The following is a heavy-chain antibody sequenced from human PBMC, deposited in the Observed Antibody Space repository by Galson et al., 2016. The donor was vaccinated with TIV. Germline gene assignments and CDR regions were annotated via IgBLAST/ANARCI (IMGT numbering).Heavy chain of an antibody. Sequence: SLRLSCAGSGFTFGDYAVSWFRQAPGKGLEWVGLITNIASGGTTGYAASVKGRFTISRDDSKSVAYLQTNSLKTEDTALYYCTRGSLEPWGQGTLVSVSS. V-gene: IGHV3-49*03. J-gene: IGHJ5*02. CDR1: GFTFGDYA. D-gene: IGHD1-1*01. CDR2: ITNIASGGTT. CDR3: TRGSLEP.